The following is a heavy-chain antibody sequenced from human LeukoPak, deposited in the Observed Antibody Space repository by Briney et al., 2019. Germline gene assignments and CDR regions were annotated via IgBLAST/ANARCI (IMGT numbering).Heavy chain of an antibody. CDR1: GYSFTSYW. V-gene: IGHV5-51*01. D-gene: IGHD4-17*01. Sequence: GESLKISCKGSGYSFTSYWIGWVRQMPGKGLEWMGIIYPGDSDTRYRPSFQGQVTISADKSISTAYLQWSSLKASDTAMYYCARRSQTTVTTRGAFDIWGQGTMVTVSS. CDR3: ARRSQTTVTTRGAFDI. J-gene: IGHJ3*02. CDR2: IYPGDSDT.